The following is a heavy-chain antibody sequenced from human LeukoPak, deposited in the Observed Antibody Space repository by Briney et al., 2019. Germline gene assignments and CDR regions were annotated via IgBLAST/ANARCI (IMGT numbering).Heavy chain of an antibody. CDR1: GFTFTSSA. CDR3: ARGQYYDILTGHMSGDYYYYMDV. CDR2: IVVGSGNT. Sequence: SVKVSCKASGFTFTSSAMQWVRQARGQRLEWIGWIVVGSGNTNYAQKFQERVTITRDMSTSTAYMELSSLRSEDTAVYYCARGQYYDILTGHMSGDYYYYMDVWGKGTTVTISS. V-gene: IGHV1-58*02. D-gene: IGHD3-9*01. J-gene: IGHJ6*03.